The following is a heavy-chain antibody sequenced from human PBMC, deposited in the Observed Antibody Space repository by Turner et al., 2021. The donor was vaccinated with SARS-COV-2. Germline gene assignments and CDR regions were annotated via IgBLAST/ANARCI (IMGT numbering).Heavy chain of an antibody. CDR1: GFTFSNYS. CDR2: ISSSSSTI. Sequence: EVQLVESGGGLVQPGGSLRLSCADSGFTFSNYSMNWVRQAPGKGLEWVSYISSSSSTIYYADSVKGRFTISRDNAKNSLYLQMNSLRAEDTAVYYCARERGYSYGPYYYGMDVWGQGTTVTVSS. CDR3: ARERGYSYGPYYYGMDV. J-gene: IGHJ6*02. D-gene: IGHD5-18*01. V-gene: IGHV3-48*01.